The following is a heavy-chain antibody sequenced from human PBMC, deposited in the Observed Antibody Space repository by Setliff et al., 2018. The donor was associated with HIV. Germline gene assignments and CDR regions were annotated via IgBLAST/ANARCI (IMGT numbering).Heavy chain of an antibody. CDR2: INPVGRND. V-gene: IGHV4-34*04. Sequence: SETLSLTCAVYGGSISGYYWSWIRQPPGKGLEWIGEINPVGRNDNFNPSLNNRAAIVLDTSKNQFSLWLTSVTAADTAVYYCARVGLRFKYTFDYWGQGMLVTVSS. J-gene: IGHJ4*02. CDR1: GGSISGYY. CDR3: ARVGLRFKYTFDY. D-gene: IGHD5-12*01.